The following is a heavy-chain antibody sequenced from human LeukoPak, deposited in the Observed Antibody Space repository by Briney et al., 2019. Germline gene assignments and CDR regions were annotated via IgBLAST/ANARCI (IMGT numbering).Heavy chain of an antibody. D-gene: IGHD3-9*01. CDR2: ISAYNGNT. CDR1: RGTFSSYA. CDR3: AGATFDWLLYLFDP. Sequence: ASVKVSCKASRGTFSSYAISWVRQAPGQGLEWMGWISAYNGNTNYAQKLQGRVTMTTDTSTSTAYMELRSLRSDDTAVYYCAGATFDWLLYLFDPWGQGTLVTVSS. V-gene: IGHV1-18*01. J-gene: IGHJ5*02.